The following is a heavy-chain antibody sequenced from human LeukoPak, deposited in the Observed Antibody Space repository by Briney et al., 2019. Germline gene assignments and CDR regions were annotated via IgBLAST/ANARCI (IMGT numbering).Heavy chain of an antibody. Sequence: GGSLRLSCAASGFMFRSYGMNWVRQAPGKGLEWVSFIYSDNTHYSDSVKGRFTISRDNSKNTLYLQMNSLRAEDTAVYYCARRAGAYSHPYDYWGQGTLVTVSS. CDR3: ARRAGAYSHPYDY. V-gene: IGHV3-53*01. CDR1: GFMFRSYG. CDR2: IYSDNT. J-gene: IGHJ4*02. D-gene: IGHD4/OR15-4a*01.